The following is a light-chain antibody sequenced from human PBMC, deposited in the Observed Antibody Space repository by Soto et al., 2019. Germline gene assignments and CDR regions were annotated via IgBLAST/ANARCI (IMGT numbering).Light chain of an antibody. J-gene: IGKJ5*01. V-gene: IGKV1-9*01. Sequence: DIQLTQSPSFLSASVGDRVTITCRASQGISSYLAWYQQKPGKAPKLLIYAASTLQSGVPSRFSGRGSGTEFTLTISSLQPEYFATYYCQQLNSFPITFGQGTRLEIK. CDR2: AAS. CDR1: QGISSY. CDR3: QQLNSFPIT.